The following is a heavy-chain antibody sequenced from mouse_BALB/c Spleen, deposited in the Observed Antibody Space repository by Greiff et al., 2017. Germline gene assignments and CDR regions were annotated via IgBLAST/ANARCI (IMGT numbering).Heavy chain of an antibody. J-gene: IGHJ2*01. CDR2: IWAGGST. Sequence: VHLVESGPGLVAPSQSLSITCTVSGFSLTSYGVHWVRQPPGKGLEWLGVIWAGGSTNYNSALMSRLSISKDNSKSQVFLKMNSLQTDDTAMYYCARADGSYFDYWGQGTTLTVSS. D-gene: IGHD2-3*01. CDR1: GFSLTSYG. CDR3: ARADGSYFDY. V-gene: IGHV2-9*02.